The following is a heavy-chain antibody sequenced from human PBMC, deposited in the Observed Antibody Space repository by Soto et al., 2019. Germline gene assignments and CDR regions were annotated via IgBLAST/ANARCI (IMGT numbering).Heavy chain of an antibody. J-gene: IGHJ4*02. Sequence: PGGSLRLSCAASGFTFSSYAMSWVRQAPGKGLEWVSAISGSGGSTYYADSVKGRFTISRDNSKNTLYLQMNSLRAEDTAVYYCAKDTYYDSSGYYYPFDYWGRGTVVTVSS. CDR2: ISGSGGST. V-gene: IGHV3-23*01. CDR3: AKDTYYDSSGYYYPFDY. D-gene: IGHD3-22*01. CDR1: GFTFSSYA.